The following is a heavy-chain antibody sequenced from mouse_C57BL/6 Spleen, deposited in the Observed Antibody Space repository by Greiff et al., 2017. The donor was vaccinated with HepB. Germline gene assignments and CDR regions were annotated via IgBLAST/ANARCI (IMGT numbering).Heavy chain of an antibody. V-gene: IGHV5-9-1*02. D-gene: IGHD3-2*02. J-gene: IGHJ2*01. CDR2: ISSGGDYI. CDR1: GFTFSSYA. Sequence: EVHLVESGEGLVKPGGSLKLSCAASGFTFSSYAMSWVRQTPEKRLEWVAYISSGGDYIYYADTVKGRFTISRDNARNTLYLQMSSLKSEDTAMYYCTRPTAQAYFDYWGQGTTLTVSS. CDR3: TRPTAQAYFDY.